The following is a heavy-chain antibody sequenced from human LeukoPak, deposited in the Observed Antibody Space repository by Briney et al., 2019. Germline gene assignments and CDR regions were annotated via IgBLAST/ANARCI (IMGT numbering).Heavy chain of an antibody. V-gene: IGHV1-18*01. J-gene: IGHJ5*02. CDR2: ISAYNGNT. CDR1: GYTFNSYD. D-gene: IGHD2-15*01. Sequence: GASVKVSCKASGYTFNSYDISWVRQAPGQGLEWMGWISAYNGNTNYAQKLQGRVTMTTDTSTSTAYMELRSLRSDDTAVCCCAREGWYSRWFDPWGQGTLVTVSS. CDR3: AREGWYSRWFDP.